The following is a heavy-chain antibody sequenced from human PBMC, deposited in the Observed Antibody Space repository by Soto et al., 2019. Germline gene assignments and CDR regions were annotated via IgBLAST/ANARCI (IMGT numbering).Heavy chain of an antibody. CDR2: ISSSSSYI. CDR1: GFTFSSYS. CDR3: AREVTPAGRAFEI. V-gene: IGHV3-21*01. D-gene: IGHD2-21*02. J-gene: IGHJ3*02. Sequence: EVQLVESGGGLVKPGGSLRLSCAASGFTFSSYSMNWVRQAPGKGLEWVSSISSSSSYIYYADSVKGRFTISRDNAKNSLDLQMNSLRAEDTAVYYCAREVTPAGRAFEIWGQGTMVTVSS.